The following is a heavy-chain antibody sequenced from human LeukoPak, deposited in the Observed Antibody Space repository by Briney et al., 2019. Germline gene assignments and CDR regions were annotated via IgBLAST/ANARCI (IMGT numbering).Heavy chain of an antibody. CDR2: INHSGST. D-gene: IGHD5-24*01. CDR1: GGSFSGYY. Sequence: PSETLSLTCAVYGGSFSGYYWSWIRQPPGKGLEWIGEINHSGSTNYDPSLKSRVTISIDTSKNQFSLKLSSVTAADTALYYCARGSCRVALDYWGQGTLVTVSS. J-gene: IGHJ4*02. CDR3: ARGSCRVALDY. V-gene: IGHV4-34*01.